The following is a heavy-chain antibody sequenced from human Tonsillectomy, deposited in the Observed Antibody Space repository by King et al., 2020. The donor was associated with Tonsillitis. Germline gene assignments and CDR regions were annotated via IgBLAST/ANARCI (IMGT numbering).Heavy chain of an antibody. J-gene: IGHJ5*02. CDR2: INPYSGGT. CDR1: GFSFTDYY. V-gene: IGHV1-2*02. CDR3: ARDGAPMVNLNWFDL. D-gene: IGHD4-23*01. Sequence: QLVQSGAEVKKPGASVKVSCKASGFSFTDYYMYWVRQAPGQGLEWMGWINPYSGGTNYAQKFQGRVSMTRDTSMSTAYMELSRLRSDDTAVYYCARDGAPMVNLNWFDLWGQGTLVTVSS.